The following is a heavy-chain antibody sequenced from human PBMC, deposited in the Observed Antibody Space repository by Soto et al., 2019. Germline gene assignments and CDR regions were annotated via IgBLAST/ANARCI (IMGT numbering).Heavy chain of an antibody. CDR3: ARAFRGYDILTGYYANWFDP. J-gene: IGHJ5*02. D-gene: IGHD3-9*01. CDR1: GGSISSYH. CDR2: IYYSGST. Sequence: SETLSLTCTVSGGSISSYHWSWIRQPPGKGLEWIGYIYYSGSTNYNPSLKSRVTISVDTSKNQFSLKLSSVTAADTAVYYCARAFRGYDILTGYYANWFDPWGRGTLVTVSS. V-gene: IGHV4-59*01.